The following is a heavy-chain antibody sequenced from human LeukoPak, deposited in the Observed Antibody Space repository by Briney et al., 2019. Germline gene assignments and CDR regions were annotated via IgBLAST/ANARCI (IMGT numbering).Heavy chain of an antibody. Sequence: PSETLSLTCTVSGGSISSSSYYWGWIRQPPGKGLEWIGSIYYSGSTYYNPSLKSRVTISVDTSKNQFSLKLSSVTAADTAVYYCARDRISSSWYHGGYYYYGMDVWGQGTTVTVSS. CDR2: IYYSGST. V-gene: IGHV4-39*07. CDR1: GGSISSSSYY. J-gene: IGHJ6*02. D-gene: IGHD6-13*01. CDR3: ARDRISSSWYHGGYYYYGMDV.